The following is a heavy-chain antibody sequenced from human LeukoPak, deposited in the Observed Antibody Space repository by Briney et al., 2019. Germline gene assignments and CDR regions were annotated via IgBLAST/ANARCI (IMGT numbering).Heavy chain of an antibody. CDR2: LYYSGSP. J-gene: IGHJ6*03. CDR1: GVTFSTHY. Sequence: SESLSLTCTVSGVTFSTHYRIWIRLAPGEGLEYIGHLYYSGSPNYNPSLKSRVTISADTSRNEISLKVKSMTAADTAVYYCARRGQGYQYMDVWGKGTTVIVSS. V-gene: IGHV4-59*08. CDR3: ARRGQGYQYMDV.